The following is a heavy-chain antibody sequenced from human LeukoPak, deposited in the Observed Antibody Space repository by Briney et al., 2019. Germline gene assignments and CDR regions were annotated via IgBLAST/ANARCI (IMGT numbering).Heavy chain of an antibody. V-gene: IGHV3-48*02. CDR3: AREGSGTYYHFDY. CDR2: ISTSSSTR. D-gene: IGHD1-26*01. J-gene: IGHJ4*02. Sequence: GGSLRLSCAASGFTFSSYSMNWVRQAPGKGLEWVSYISTSSSTRYYADSVKGRFTISRDNAKNSLYLQMNSLRDEDTAVYFCAREGSGTYYHFDYWGQGTLVTVSS. CDR1: GFTFSSYS.